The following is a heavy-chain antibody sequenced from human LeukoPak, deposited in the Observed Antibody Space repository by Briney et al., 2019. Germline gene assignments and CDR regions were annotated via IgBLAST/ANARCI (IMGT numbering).Heavy chain of an antibody. CDR2: ISGSGGST. J-gene: IGHJ6*03. D-gene: IGHD2-15*01. CDR1: GFTFSSYA. CDR3: AKTPDIPYYYYYMDV. V-gene: IGHV3-23*01. Sequence: GGSLRLSCAASGFTFSSYAMSWVRQAPGKGLEWVSAISGSGGSTYYADSVKGRFTISRDNSKNTLYLQMNSLRAEDTAVYYCAKTPDIPYYYYYMDVWGKGTTVTVSS.